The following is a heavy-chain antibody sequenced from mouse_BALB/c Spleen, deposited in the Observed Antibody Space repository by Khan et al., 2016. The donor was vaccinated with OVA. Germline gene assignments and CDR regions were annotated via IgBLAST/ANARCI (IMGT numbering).Heavy chain of an antibody. CDR2: INPSNGRT. Sequence: VQLQQPGAELVKPGASVKLSCKASGYTFTSYWMHWVKQRPGQGLEWIGEINPSNGRTNYNEKFKSKVTLTVDKSSSTAYMQLSSPTSEDSAVYYCARVITRDYWGQGTTLTVSS. D-gene: IGHD6-1*01. CDR1: GYTFTSYW. CDR3: ARVITRDY. V-gene: IGHV1S81*02. J-gene: IGHJ2*01.